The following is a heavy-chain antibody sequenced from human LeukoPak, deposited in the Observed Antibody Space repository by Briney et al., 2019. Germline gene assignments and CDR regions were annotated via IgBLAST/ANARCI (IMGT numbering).Heavy chain of an antibody. CDR2: FDPEDGET. CDR3: ARTRSIQTYYYDSSGYSFDY. Sequence: ASVKVSCKVSGYTLTELSMHWVRQAPGKGLEWMGGFDPEDGETIYAQKFQGRVTITADESTSTAYMELSSLRSEDTAVYYCARTRSIQTYYYDSSGYSFDYWGQGTLVTVSS. V-gene: IGHV1-24*01. J-gene: IGHJ4*02. CDR1: GYTLTELS. D-gene: IGHD3-22*01.